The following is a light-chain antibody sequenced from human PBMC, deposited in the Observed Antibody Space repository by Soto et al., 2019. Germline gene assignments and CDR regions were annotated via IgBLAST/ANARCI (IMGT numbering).Light chain of an antibody. J-gene: IGKJ4*01. V-gene: IGKV1-9*01. CDR1: QDISTY. CDR3: QQVSGYPLS. CDR2: AAS. Sequence: DIQLTQSPAFLSASVGDRVTITCRASQDISTYLAWYQQKPGKAPKLLIYAASTLQSGVPSRFSGSGSGTEFTLTISSLQPEDFATYYCQQVSGYPLSFGGGTKVDIK.